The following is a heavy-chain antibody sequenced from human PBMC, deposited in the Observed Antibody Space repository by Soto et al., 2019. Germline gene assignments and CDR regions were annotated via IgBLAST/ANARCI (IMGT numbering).Heavy chain of an antibody. V-gene: IGHV1-69*01. D-gene: IGHD4-17*01. CDR3: GRGSYGDYAY. J-gene: IGHJ4*02. CDR2: IIPIFGTA. Sequence: QVQLVQSGAEVKKPGSSVKVSCKASGGTFSTYGINWVRQAPAHGLEWMGGIIPIFGTANYAQKFQGRVTITADASTTTAYMELSSLTSGDTVVYYCGRGSYGDYAYWGQGTLVTVSS. CDR1: GGTFSTYG.